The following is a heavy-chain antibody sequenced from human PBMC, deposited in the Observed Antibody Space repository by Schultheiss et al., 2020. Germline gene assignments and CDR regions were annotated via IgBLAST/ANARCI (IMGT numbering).Heavy chain of an antibody. CDR1: GFTVSSNY. D-gene: IGHD3-22*01. CDR2: ISSSGGTI. J-gene: IGHJ4*02. CDR3: ATESSGYYDY. Sequence: GGSLRLSCAASGFTVSSNYMSWIRQAPGKGLEWVSYISSSGGTIYYADSVKGRFTISRDNAKNSLYLQMNSLRAEDTAVYYCATESSGYYDYWGQGILVTVSS. V-gene: IGHV3-11*01.